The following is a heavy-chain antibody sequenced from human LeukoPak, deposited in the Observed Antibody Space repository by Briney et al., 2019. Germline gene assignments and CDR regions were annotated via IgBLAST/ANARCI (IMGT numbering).Heavy chain of an antibody. D-gene: IGHD3-10*01. CDR3: ARTSGSFFDY. Sequence: SETLSLTCTVSGGSISSYYWSWIRQPPGKGLEWIGYIYYSGSTNYNPSLKSRVTISVDTSKNQFSLKLSSVTAADTAVYYCARTSGSFFDYWGQGTLVTVSS. CDR1: GGSISSYY. CDR2: IYYSGST. J-gene: IGHJ4*02. V-gene: IGHV4-59*08.